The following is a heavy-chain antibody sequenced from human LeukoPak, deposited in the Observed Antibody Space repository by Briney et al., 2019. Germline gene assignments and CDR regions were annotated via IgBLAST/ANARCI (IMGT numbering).Heavy chain of an antibody. D-gene: IGHD3-9*01. CDR1: GGSISSGGYS. V-gene: IGHV4-30-4*07. J-gene: IGHJ3*02. CDR2: IYYSGST. Sequence: SETLSLTCAVSGGSISSGGYSWSWIRQPPGKGLEWIGYIYYSGSTYYNPSLKSRVTISVDTSKNQFSLKLSSVTAAGTAVYYCARGELRYFDWLLSDAFDTWGQGTMVTVSS. CDR3: ARGELRYFDWLLSDAFDT.